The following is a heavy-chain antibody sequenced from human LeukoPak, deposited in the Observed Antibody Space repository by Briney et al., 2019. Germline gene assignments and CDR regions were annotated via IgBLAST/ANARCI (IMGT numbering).Heavy chain of an antibody. CDR3: AASYHRNPGAGKAIDY. CDR1: GYTFTGYY. Sequence: ASVKVSCKASGYTFTGYYMHWVRQAPGQGLGWMGVINPSGGSTSYAQKFQGRVTMTRDTSTSTVYMELSSLRSEDTAVYYCAASYHRNPGAGKAIDYWGQGTLVTVSS. D-gene: IGHD6-19*01. CDR2: INPSGGST. J-gene: IGHJ4*02. V-gene: IGHV1-46*01.